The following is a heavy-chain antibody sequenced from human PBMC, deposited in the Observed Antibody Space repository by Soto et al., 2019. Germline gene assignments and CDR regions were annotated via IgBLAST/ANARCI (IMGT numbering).Heavy chain of an antibody. Sequence: SETLSLTCAVSGGSISSGGYSWSWIRQPPGKGLEWIGYIYYSGSTNYNPSLKSRVTISVDTSKNQFSLKLSSVTAADTAVYYCARHWHDDWIDYWGQGTLVTVSS. CDR1: GGSISSGGYS. D-gene: IGHD1-1*01. J-gene: IGHJ4*02. CDR3: ARHWHDDWIDY. V-gene: IGHV4-61*08. CDR2: IYYSGST.